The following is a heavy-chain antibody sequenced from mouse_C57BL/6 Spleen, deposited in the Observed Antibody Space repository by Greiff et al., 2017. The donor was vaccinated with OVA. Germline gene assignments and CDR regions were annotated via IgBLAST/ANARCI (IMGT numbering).Heavy chain of an antibody. V-gene: IGHV1-53*01. Sequence: VQLQQPGPELVKPGASVKLSCKASGYTFTSYWMHWVKQRPGQGLEWIGHINPSNGGTNYNEKFKSKATLPVDKSSSTAYMQLSRLTSEDSAVYSCAFYYGSSLKYWYFDVWGTGTTVTVSS. J-gene: IGHJ1*03. CDR2: INPSNGGT. D-gene: IGHD1-1*01. CDR3: AFYYGSSLKYWYFDV. CDR1: GYTFTSYW.